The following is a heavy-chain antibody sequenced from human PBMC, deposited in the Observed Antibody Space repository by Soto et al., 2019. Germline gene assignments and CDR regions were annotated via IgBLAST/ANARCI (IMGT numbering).Heavy chain of an antibody. V-gene: IGHV1-69*05. Sequence: SVKVSCKASGDTFKNCVVSWVRQAPGQGLEWMGGIIPLFGTTDFAQRFQGRLTITTDESTTTAYMELSRLRSEDTATYYCAAELGFGKLSVVWGQGTTVTVSS. CDR3: AAELGFGKLSVV. D-gene: IGHD3-10*01. CDR2: IIPLFGTT. J-gene: IGHJ6*02. CDR1: GDTFKNCV.